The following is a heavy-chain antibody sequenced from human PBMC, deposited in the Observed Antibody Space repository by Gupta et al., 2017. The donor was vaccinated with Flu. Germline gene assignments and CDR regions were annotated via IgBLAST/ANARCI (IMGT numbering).Heavy chain of an antibody. CDR3: ARFHSAGY. J-gene: IGHJ4*02. V-gene: IGHV3-74*01. D-gene: IGHD6-13*01. CDR1: GFTFSNYW. CDR2: INTDGSTT. Sequence: EVQLVESGGGSVQPGGSLRLSCVVSGFTFSNYWMYWVRQAPGKGLVWVSRINTDGSTTQYADSVKGRFTISRDNAKSTVYLQMTSLRVEDTAVYYCARFHSAGYWGQGTLVTVSS.